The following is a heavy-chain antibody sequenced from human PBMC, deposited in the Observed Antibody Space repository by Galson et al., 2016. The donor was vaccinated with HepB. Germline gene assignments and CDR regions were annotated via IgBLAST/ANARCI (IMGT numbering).Heavy chain of an antibody. Sequence: SVKVSCKASGGTFNSFAISWVRQAPGQGLEWMGGIMPIFGRANYGQNFQDRITITADESTSTAYMEMHSLRAEDTAVYYCARVTSYSLWTYGDWSFELWGRGALITVS. D-gene: IGHD2-8*01. CDR2: IMPIFGRA. CDR3: ARVTSYSLWTYGDWSFEL. V-gene: IGHV1-69*13. CDR1: GGTFNSFA. J-gene: IGHJ2*01.